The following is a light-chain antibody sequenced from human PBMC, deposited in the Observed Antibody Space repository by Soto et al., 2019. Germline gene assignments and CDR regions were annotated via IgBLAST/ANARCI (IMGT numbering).Light chain of an antibody. CDR3: QQRSNWPPYT. CDR2: DAS. CDR1: QSVSSY. Sequence: EIVLTQSPATLSLSPGERATLSCRASQSVSSYLAWYQQKPGQAPRLLIYDASNMATAIPARFSGSGSGTDFTLTISSLEPEDVAVYYCQQRSNWPPYTFGQGTKLEIK. V-gene: IGKV3-11*01. J-gene: IGKJ2*01.